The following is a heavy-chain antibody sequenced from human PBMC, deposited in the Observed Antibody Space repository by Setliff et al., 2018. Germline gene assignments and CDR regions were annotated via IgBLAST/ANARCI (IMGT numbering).Heavy chain of an antibody. CDR2: ISSTITST. CDR3: ANAQRGYSGYASGDAFDI. D-gene: IGHD5-12*01. Sequence: PGGSLRLSCAASGFTFSSYAMSWVRQAPGKGLEWVSAISSTITSTYYADSVKGRFAISRDNSKNTLYLQMNSLRAEDTAVYYCANAQRGYSGYASGDAFDIWGQGTMVTVSS. V-gene: IGHV3-23*01. J-gene: IGHJ3*02. CDR1: GFTFSSYA.